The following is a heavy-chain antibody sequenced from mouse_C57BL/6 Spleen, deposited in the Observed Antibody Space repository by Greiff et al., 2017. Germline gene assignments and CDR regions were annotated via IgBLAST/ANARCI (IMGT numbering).Heavy chain of an antibody. D-gene: IGHD1-1*01. CDR2: IYPGSGST. V-gene: IGHV1-55*01. J-gene: IGHJ4*01. Sequence: QVQLQQPGAELVKPGASVKMSCKASGYTFTSYWITWVKQRPGQGLEWIGDIYPGSGSTNYNEQFKSKATLTVDTSSSTAYMQLSSLTSEDSAVYYCARGFYGTYAMDYWGQGTSVTVSS. CDR1: GYTFTSYW. CDR3: ARGFYGTYAMDY.